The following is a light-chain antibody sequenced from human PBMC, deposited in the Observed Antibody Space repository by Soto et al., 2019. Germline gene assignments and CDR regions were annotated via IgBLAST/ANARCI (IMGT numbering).Light chain of an antibody. CDR2: GAS. J-gene: IGKJ1*01. V-gene: IGKV3-15*01. CDR3: QQYNNWWT. Sequence: EIVMTQSPATLSVSPGERATFSCRASQSVNTNLAWYQQMPGQAPRLIIYGASTRASGIPARFSGSGSGTEFSLTISSLQSEDFEVYYCQQYNNWWTFGQGNRVDIK. CDR1: QSVNTN.